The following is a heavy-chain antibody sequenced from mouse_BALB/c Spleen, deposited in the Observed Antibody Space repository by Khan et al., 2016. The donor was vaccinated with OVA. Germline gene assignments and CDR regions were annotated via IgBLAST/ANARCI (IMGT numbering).Heavy chain of an antibody. CDR3: ARSTYRYAFVY. CDR2: IIYTGYT. V-gene: IGHV3-8*02. Sequence: EVQLVESGPSLVKPSQTLSLTCSVTGDSITTGYWNWIRKFPGNKLEYMGYIIYTGYTYYNPSLKSRISITRHTSNNQYYLQLNSVTDEDIATYYCARSTYRYAFVYWGQGTLVTVSA. CDR1: GDSITTGY. J-gene: IGHJ3*01. D-gene: IGHD2-14*01.